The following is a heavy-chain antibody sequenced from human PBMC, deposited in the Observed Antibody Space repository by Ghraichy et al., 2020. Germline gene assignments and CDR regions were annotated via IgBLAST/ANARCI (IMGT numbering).Heavy chain of an antibody. CDR3: ATPYSGSYQRYYYYYGMDV. D-gene: IGHD1-26*01. J-gene: IGHJ6*02. CDR1: GYTLTELS. CDR2: FDPEDGET. Sequence: ASVKVSCKVSGYTLTELSMHWVRQAPGKGLEWMGGFDPEDGETIYAQKFQGRVTMTEDTSTDTAYMELSSLRSEDTAVYYCATPYSGSYQRYYYYYGMDVWGQGTTVTVSS. V-gene: IGHV1-24*01.